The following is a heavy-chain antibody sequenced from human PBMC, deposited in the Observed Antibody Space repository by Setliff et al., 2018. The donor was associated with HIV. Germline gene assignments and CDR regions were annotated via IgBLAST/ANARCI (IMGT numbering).Heavy chain of an antibody. CDR3: ARRGIVGATLLTSYAFDI. V-gene: IGHV4-34*01. D-gene: IGHD1-26*01. CDR2: INHSGFT. J-gene: IGHJ3*02. Sequence: SETLSLTCAVYGGSFSGYDWNWSWIRQPPGKGLEWIGEINHSGFTNYNPSLKSRVTISVDTSKNQFSLKLSSVTAADTAVYYCARRGIVGATLLTSYAFDIWGQGTMVTVSS. CDR1: GGSFSGYD.